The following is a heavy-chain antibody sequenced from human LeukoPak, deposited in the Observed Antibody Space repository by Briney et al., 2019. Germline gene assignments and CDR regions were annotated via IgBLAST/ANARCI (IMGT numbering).Heavy chain of an antibody. CDR2: IYSSGST. J-gene: IGHJ3*02. Sequence: SETLSLTCTVSGDSISCYYWSWIRQPPGKRLEWIGFIYSSGSTNYNPSLKSRVTIPVDTSKNQFAVRVNSVTAADTAVYYCARVLAEMAAVWRDDDFDIWGQGTMVTVSS. CDR3: ARVLAEMAAVWRDDDFDI. D-gene: IGHD5-24*01. CDR1: GDSISCYY. V-gene: IGHV4-59*01.